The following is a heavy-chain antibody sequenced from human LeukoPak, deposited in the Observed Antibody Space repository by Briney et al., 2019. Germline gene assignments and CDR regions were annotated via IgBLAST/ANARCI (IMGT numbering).Heavy chain of an antibody. D-gene: IGHD3-3*01. Sequence: ASVKVSCRASGHTFTGYYMHWVRQAPGQGLEWMGWINPNSGGTNYAQKFQGRVTMTRDTSISTAYMELSRLRSDDTAVYYCARVRAYDFWSGYHDAFDIWGQGTMVTVSS. V-gene: IGHV1-2*02. CDR3: ARVRAYDFWSGYHDAFDI. CDR2: INPNSGGT. J-gene: IGHJ3*02. CDR1: GHTFTGYY.